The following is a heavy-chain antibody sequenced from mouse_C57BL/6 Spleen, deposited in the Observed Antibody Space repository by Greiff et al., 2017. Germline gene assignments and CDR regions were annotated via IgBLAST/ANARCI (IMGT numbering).Heavy chain of an antibody. CDR2: ISLKSDNYAT. V-gene: IGHV6-3*01. Sequence: EVKLQESGGGLVQPGGSMKLSCVASGFTFSNYWMNWVRQSPEKGLEWVAQISLKSDNYATHYAGSVKGRFTISRADSKSSVYLQMNNLRAADTGIYYCTGAYDYPFAYWGQGTLVTVSA. CDR3: TGAYDYPFAY. D-gene: IGHD2-4*01. J-gene: IGHJ3*01. CDR1: GFTFSNYW.